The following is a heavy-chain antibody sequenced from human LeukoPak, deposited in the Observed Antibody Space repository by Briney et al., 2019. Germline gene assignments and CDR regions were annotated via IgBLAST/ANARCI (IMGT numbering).Heavy chain of an antibody. CDR3: VTLWFGQLSVNNNYKMDA. J-gene: IGHJ6*03. CDR2: IYSDGRT. V-gene: IGHV3-53*01. CDR1: GFTVRSAY. D-gene: IGHD3-10*01. Sequence: GGSLRLSCVASGFTVRSAYMSWVRQAPGKGLQWVSVIYSDGRTYYTDSVQGRFTISRDNGKNTLSLQMNSIRVEDTAVYFCVTLWFGQLSVNNNYKMDAWGKGTTVIVSS.